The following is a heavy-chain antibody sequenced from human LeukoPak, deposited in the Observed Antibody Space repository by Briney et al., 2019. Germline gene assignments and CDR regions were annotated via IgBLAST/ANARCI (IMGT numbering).Heavy chain of an antibody. J-gene: IGHJ4*02. CDR3: ARCHYGDYGFDY. D-gene: IGHD4-17*01. Sequence: GGSLRLSCAASGFTFSSYVMHWVRQAPGKGLEWVAVISYDGGNKYYADSVKGRFTISRDNSKNTLYLQMNSLRAEDTAVYYCARCHYGDYGFDYWGQGTLVTVSS. CDR2: ISYDGGNK. V-gene: IGHV3-30-3*01. CDR1: GFTFSSYV.